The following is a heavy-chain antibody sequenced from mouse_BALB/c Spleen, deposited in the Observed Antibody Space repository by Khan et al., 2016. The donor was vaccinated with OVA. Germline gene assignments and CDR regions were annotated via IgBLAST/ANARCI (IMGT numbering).Heavy chain of an antibody. CDR3: ARGYDFFAY. CDR2: VNPNNGAS. CDR1: GYSFTIYY. D-gene: IGHD2-14*01. V-gene: IGHV1-18*01. Sequence: VQLQQSGPDLVKPGASVKISCKASGYSFTIYYLSWVKQSHGESLEWIGRVNPNNGASTYNQKFKGKAILTVDKSSNTAYMDFRSLTSEDAAVYYCARGYDFFAYWGQGTLVTVSA. J-gene: IGHJ3*01.